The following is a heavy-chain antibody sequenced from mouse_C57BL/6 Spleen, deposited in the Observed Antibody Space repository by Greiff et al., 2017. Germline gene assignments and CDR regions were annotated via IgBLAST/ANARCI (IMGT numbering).Heavy chain of an antibody. D-gene: IGHD4-1*02. CDR2: IDPSDSYT. Sequence: VQLQQPGAELVMPGASVKLSCKASGYTFTSYWMHWVKPRPGQGLEWIGEIDPSDSYTNYNQKFKGKSTLTVDKSSSTAYMQLSSLTSEDSAVYYCATQLGRDYYAMDYWGQGTSVTVSS. CDR3: ATQLGRDYYAMDY. J-gene: IGHJ4*01. V-gene: IGHV1-69*01. CDR1: GYTFTSYW.